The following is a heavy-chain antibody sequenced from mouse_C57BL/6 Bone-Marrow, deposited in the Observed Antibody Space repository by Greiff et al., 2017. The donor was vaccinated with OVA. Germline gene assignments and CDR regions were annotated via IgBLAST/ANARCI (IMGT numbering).Heavy chain of an antibody. CDR2: INPSSGYT. CDR1: GYTFTSSW. Sequence: QVQLKQSGAELAKPGASVKLSCKASGYTFTSSWMHWVKQRSGQGLEWIGYINPSSGYTKYNQKFKDKATLTADKSSSTAYMQLSSLTYEDSAVYYCARPISGWYFHVWGTGTTVTVSS. V-gene: IGHV1-7*01. CDR3: ARPISGWYFHV. J-gene: IGHJ1*03.